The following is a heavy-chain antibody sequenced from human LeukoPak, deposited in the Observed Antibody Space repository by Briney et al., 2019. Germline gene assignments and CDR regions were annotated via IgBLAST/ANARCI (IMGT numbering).Heavy chain of an antibody. Sequence: GGSLRLSCAASGFTFSSYSVNWVRQAPGKGLEWVSSISSSSSYIYYADSVKGRFTISRDNAKNSLYLQMNSLRAEDTAVYYCACLWGSSTAARPGDYWGQETLVTVSS. CDR1: GFTFSSYS. D-gene: IGHD6-6*01. V-gene: IGHV3-21*01. CDR3: ACLWGSSTAARPGDY. J-gene: IGHJ4*02. CDR2: ISSSSSYI.